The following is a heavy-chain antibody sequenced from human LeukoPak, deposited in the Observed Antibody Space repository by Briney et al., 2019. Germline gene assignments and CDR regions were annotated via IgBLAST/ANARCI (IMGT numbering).Heavy chain of an antibody. Sequence: ASVRVSCKVSGYTLTQFVMHWVRQSPGKGLEWMGGFDLEDGGTTYAQKFQGRVTMTEDTSTDTAYMELSSLRSEDTAVYYCATQIAVAGTVAFDIWGQGTMVTVSS. CDR3: ATQIAVAGTVAFDI. V-gene: IGHV1-24*01. J-gene: IGHJ3*02. D-gene: IGHD6-19*01. CDR2: FDLEDGGT. CDR1: GYTLTQFV.